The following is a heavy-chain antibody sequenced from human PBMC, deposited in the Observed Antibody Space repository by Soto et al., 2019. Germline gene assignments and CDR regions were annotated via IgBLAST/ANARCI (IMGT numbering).Heavy chain of an antibody. V-gene: IGHV4-30-2*01. J-gene: IGHJ5*02. CDR1: GPSPSEGLYS. CDR2: IYHSGST. Sequence: LPITCAVSGPSPSEGLYSWSWIRQPPGKGLEWIGYIYHSGSTYYNPSLKSRVTISVDRSKNQFSLKLSSVTAADTAVYYCARGGQLNWFDPWGQG. D-gene: IGHD5-18*01. CDR3: ARGGQLNWFDP.